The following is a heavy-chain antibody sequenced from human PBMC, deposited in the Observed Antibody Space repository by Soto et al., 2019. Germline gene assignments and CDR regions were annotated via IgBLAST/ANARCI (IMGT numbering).Heavy chain of an antibody. V-gene: IGHV4-4*02. CDR3: ARTIFTDYDSSGYYPSLDY. J-gene: IGHJ4*02. CDR2: IYHSGST. CDR1: GGSISSSNW. Sequence: SETLSLTCAVSGGSISSSNWWSWVRQPPGKGLEWIGEIYHSGSTNYNPSLKSRVAISVDKSKNQFSLKLSSVTAADTAVYYCARTIFTDYDSSGYYPSLDYWGQGTLVTVSS. D-gene: IGHD3-22*01.